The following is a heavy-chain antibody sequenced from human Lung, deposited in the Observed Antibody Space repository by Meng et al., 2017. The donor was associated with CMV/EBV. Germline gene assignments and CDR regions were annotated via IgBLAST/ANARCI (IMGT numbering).Heavy chain of an antibody. D-gene: IGHD4-17*01. CDR3: ARLDDYGDTSKFDV. CDR1: GYTFTGYY. V-gene: IGHV1-2*02. Sequence: ASVTVSCKTFGYTFTGYYIHWVRQAPGPGLEWMGWINPNSGDTTYAQNFQGRVTMTRDTSITTAYMELSRLRSDDTAVYYCARLDDYGDTSKFDVWGQGATVTVSS. J-gene: IGHJ6*02. CDR2: INPNSGDT.